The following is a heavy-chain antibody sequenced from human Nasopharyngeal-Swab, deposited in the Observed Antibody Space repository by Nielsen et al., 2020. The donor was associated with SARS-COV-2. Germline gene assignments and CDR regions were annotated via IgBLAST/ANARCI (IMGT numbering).Heavy chain of an antibody. J-gene: IGHJ4*02. V-gene: IGHV3-69-1*01. CDR3: ARRIFDY. D-gene: IGHD2/OR15-2a*01. Sequence: GESLKISCEASGFTFRDHAMTWVRQAPGKGLEWVSTISGSGNTHYADSVKGRFTISRDNAKNSLYLQMNSLRAEDTAVYYCARRIFDYWGQGTLVTVSS. CDR2: ISGSGNT. CDR1: GFTFRDHA.